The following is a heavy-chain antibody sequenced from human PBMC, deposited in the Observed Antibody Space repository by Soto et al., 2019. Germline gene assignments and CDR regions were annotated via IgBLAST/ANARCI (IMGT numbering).Heavy chain of an antibody. CDR2: IYYSGST. Sequence: SETLSLTCTVSGGSISSYYWSWIRQPPGKGLEWIGYIYYSGSTNYNPSLKSRVTISVDTSKNQFSLKLSSVTAADTAVYYCASSAVAGTFDYWGQGTLVTVSS. D-gene: IGHD6-19*01. V-gene: IGHV4-59*01. CDR3: ASSAVAGTFDY. J-gene: IGHJ4*02. CDR1: GGSISSYY.